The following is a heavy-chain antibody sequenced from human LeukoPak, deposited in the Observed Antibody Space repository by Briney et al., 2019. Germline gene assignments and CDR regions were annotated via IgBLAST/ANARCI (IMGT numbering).Heavy chain of an antibody. CDR3: ARNSYGYLIPFDY. CDR2: INPNSGGT. CDR1: GYTLTELS. Sequence: ASVKVSCKVSGYTLTELSMHWVRQAPGQGLEWMGWINPNSGGTNYAQKFQGRVTMTRDTSISTAYMELSRLRSDDTAVYYCARNSYGYLIPFDYWGQGTLVTVSS. V-gene: IGHV1-2*02. J-gene: IGHJ4*02. D-gene: IGHD5-18*01.